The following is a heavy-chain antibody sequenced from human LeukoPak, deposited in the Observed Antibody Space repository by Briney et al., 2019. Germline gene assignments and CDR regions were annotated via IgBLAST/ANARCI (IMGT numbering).Heavy chain of an antibody. J-gene: IGHJ5*02. V-gene: IGHV4-38-2*02. Sequence: SETLSLTCTVSGYSISSGYYWRWLRQPPGKGLEWIGSIYHSGSTYYNPSLKSQVTISVDTSKNQFSLKLTSVTAADTAVYYCARGYSSSWYLNWFDPWGQGTLVTVSS. CDR1: GYSISSGYY. D-gene: IGHD6-13*01. CDR2: IYHSGST. CDR3: ARGYSSSWYLNWFDP.